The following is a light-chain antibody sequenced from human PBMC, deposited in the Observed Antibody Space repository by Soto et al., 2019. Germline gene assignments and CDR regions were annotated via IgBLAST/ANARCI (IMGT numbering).Light chain of an antibody. V-gene: IGKV3-20*01. CDR1: QSVSSSY. CDR2: GAS. J-gene: IGKJ4*01. Sequence: EIVLTQSPGTLSLSPGERATLSCRAGQSVSSSYLAWYQQKPGQAPRLLIYGASSRATGITDRFSGSGSGTDFTLTISRLEPEDFAVYYCQQYGSSPTFGGGTNVEIK. CDR3: QQYGSSPT.